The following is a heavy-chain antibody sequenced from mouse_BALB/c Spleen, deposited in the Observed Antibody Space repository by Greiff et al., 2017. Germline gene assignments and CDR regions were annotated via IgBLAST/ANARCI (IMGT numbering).Heavy chain of an antibody. V-gene: IGHV1-9*01. Sequence: VQLQQSGAELMKPGASVKISCKATGYTFSSYWIEWVKQRPGHGLEWIGEILPGSGSTNYNEKFKGKATFTADTSSNTAYMQLSSLTSEDSAVYYCARYRDYGYDGWFAYWGQGTLVTVSA. J-gene: IGHJ3*01. D-gene: IGHD2-2*01. CDR3: ARYRDYGYDGWFAY. CDR1: GYTFSSYW. CDR2: ILPGSGST.